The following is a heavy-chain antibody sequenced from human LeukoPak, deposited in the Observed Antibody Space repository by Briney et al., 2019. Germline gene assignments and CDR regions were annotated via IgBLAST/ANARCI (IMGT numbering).Heavy chain of an antibody. D-gene: IGHD3-10*01. V-gene: IGHV4-34*01. J-gene: IGHJ5*02. CDR1: GGSFSGYN. CDR2: INHSGST. Sequence: SETLSLTCAVYGGSFSGYNWSWIRPPPGKGLEWIGEINHSGSTNYNPSLKSRVTISVDTSKNQFSLKLSSVTAADTAVYYCARVRDYYGSGSGWFDPWGQGTLVTVSS. CDR3: ARVRDYYGSGSGWFDP.